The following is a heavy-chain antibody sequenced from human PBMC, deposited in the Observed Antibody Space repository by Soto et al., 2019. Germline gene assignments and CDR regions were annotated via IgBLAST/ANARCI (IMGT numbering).Heavy chain of an antibody. Sequence: SGPTLVKPTQTLTLTCTFSGFSLSTSGVGVGWIRQPPGKALEWLALIYWNDDKRYSPSLKSRLTITKDTSKNQVVLTMTNMDPVDTATYYCAHTSLYFIVGAWGYWGQGTLVTVSS. D-gene: IGHD1-26*01. CDR2: IYWNDDK. J-gene: IGHJ4*02. CDR3: AHTSLYFIVGAWGY. CDR1: GFSLSTSGVG. V-gene: IGHV2-5*01.